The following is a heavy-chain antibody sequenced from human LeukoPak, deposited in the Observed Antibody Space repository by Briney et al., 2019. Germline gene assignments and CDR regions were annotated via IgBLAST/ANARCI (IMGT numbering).Heavy chain of an antibody. D-gene: IGHD3-22*01. CDR3: ARDCYYDSSGYYGYAFDI. CDR1: GFTFSSFSM. J-gene: IGHJ3*02. Sequence: TPGGSLRLSCAASGFTFSSFSMNWVRQPPGKGLEWIGEIYHSGSTNYNPSLKSRVTISVDKSKNQFSLKLSSVTAADTAVYYCARDCYYDSSGYYGYAFDIWGQGTMVTVSS. CDR2: IYHSGST. V-gene: IGHV4-4*02.